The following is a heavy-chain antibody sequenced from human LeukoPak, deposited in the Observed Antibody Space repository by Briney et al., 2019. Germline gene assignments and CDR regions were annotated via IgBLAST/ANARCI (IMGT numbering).Heavy chain of an antibody. J-gene: IGHJ4*02. Sequence: GESLKISCKGSGYSFTGHWIGWVRQMPGKGLEWMGIIYPGDSDTIYNPSFQGQVTISADMSIRTAYLQWSSLRASDTAMYYCARYPGHYDTSGLDYWGQGTLVTVSS. CDR3: ARYPGHYDTSGLDY. D-gene: IGHD3-22*01. CDR2: IYPGDSDT. CDR1: GYSFTGHW. V-gene: IGHV5-51*01.